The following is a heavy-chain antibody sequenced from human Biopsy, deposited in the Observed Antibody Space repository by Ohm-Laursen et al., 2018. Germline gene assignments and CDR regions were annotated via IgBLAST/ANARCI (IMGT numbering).Heavy chain of an antibody. Sequence: SQTLSLTCPVSGGSISNYFWTWIRQPPGKGLEWIGYFRFEDRTSYNSSLKGRVTISADTSKNQFSLRLSSVTAADTAVYYCALGGGSYVNFDYWGQGTLVTVSS. V-gene: IGHV4-59*01. CDR3: ALGGGSYVNFDY. CDR1: GGSISNYF. D-gene: IGHD1-26*01. CDR2: FRFEDRT. J-gene: IGHJ4*02.